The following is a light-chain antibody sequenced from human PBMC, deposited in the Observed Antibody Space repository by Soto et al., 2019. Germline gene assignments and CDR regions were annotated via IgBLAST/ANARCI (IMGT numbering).Light chain of an antibody. CDR1: NIGSKH. V-gene: IGLV3-21*02. J-gene: IGLJ3*02. CDR2: DDG. CDR3: QVWDGTSDQWV. Sequence: SYELTQPPSVSVAPGQTAGIICGGHNIGSKHVHWYQQRPGQAPVMVIYDDGDRPSGIPERFSGSNSGDTATLTISGVEAGDEADYYCQVWDGTSDQWVFGGGTKLTVL.